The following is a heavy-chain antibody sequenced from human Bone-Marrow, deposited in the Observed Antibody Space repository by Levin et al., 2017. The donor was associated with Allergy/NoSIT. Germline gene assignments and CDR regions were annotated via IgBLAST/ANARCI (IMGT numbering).Heavy chain of an antibody. J-gene: IGHJ4*02. Sequence: GESLKISCKASGYIFTNYYVHLIRQAPGQGLEWMGRINPKSGDTKFSQKFHGRVTMTIDASISTAFMELSRLRSDDTAIYYCARGYSTYDYFTYFDYWGQGTLVTVSS. CDR3: ARGYSTYDYFTYFDY. D-gene: IGHD5-12*01. CDR2: INPKSGDT. CDR1: GYIFTNYY. V-gene: IGHV1-2*06.